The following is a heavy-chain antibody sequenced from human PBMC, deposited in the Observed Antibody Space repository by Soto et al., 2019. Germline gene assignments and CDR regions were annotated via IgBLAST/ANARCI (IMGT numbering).Heavy chain of an antibody. V-gene: IGHV1-69*12. Sequence: QVQLVQSGAEVKKPGSSVKVSCKASGGTFSSYAISRVRQAPVQGLEWMGGIIPIFGAANYPQKFQGRVTITADESTSTAYMELSSLRSEDTAVYYCARDLVNTPYYYDTSGYYATYFDYWGQGTLVTVSS. CDR2: IIPIFGAA. CDR1: GGTFSSYA. J-gene: IGHJ4*02. D-gene: IGHD3-22*01. CDR3: ARDLVNTPYYYDTSGYYATYFDY.